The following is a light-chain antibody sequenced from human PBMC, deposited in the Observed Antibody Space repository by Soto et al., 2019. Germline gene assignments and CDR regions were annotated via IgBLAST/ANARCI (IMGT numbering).Light chain of an antibody. CDR1: SSDVGGYNY. Sequence: QSALTQPASVSGSPGQSIAISCTGTSSDVGGYNYVSWYQQYPGKAPKLMIYEVSYRPSGVSNRLSGSKSGNTASLTISGLQAEDEADYYCSSYTSSNTLLFGGGTKLTVL. J-gene: IGLJ2*01. CDR3: SSYTSSNTLL. V-gene: IGLV2-14*01. CDR2: EVS.